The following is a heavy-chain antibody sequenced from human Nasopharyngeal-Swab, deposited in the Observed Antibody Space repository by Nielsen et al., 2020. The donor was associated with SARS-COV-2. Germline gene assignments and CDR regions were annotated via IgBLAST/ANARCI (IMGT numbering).Heavy chain of an antibody. Sequence: GESLKISCAASGFTFSSYGMHWVRQAPGKGLEWVAVIWYDGSNKYYADSVKGRFTISRDNSKNTLYLQMNSLRAEDTAVYYCAKTGSGSGDFDYWGQGTLVTVSS. D-gene: IGHD3-10*01. V-gene: IGHV3-33*06. CDR3: AKTGSGSGDFDY. J-gene: IGHJ4*02. CDR1: GFTFSSYG. CDR2: IWYDGSNK.